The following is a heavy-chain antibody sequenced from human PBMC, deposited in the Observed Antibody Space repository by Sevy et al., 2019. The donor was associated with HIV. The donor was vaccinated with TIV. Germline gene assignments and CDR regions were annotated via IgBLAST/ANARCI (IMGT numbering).Heavy chain of an antibody. CDR3: ARGSGSYYITRENWFDP. D-gene: IGHD3-10*01. Sequence: SETLSLTCTVSGGSISSYYWSWIRQPPGKGLEWIGYIYYSGSTNYNPSLKSRVTISVDTSKNQFSLRLGSVTAAETAGYYCARGSGSYYITRENWFDPWGQGTLVTVSS. J-gene: IGHJ5*02. CDR2: IYYSGST. CDR1: GGSISSYY. V-gene: IGHV4-59*01.